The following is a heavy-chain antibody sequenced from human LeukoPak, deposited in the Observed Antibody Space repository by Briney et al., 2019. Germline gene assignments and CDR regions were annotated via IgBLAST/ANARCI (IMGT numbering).Heavy chain of an antibody. V-gene: IGHV3-7*04. CDR1: GFNFSDSR. Sequence: GGSLRLSCAPSGFNFSDSRMTWVRQAPGKGLQWVANINRDGTEKHFLDSVEGRFTISRDNAKNSLYLQMNTLRPQDTALYFFVRGDWYLESWGQGTLVTVSS. CDR2: INRDGTEK. D-gene: IGHD2-21*01. J-gene: IGHJ4*02. CDR3: VRGDWYLES.